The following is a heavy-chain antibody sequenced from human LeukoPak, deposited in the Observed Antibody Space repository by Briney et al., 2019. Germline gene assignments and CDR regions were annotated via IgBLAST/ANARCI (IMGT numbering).Heavy chain of an antibody. CDR2: ISYDGSSK. J-gene: IGHJ4*02. CDR3: ASYSSSWYITVGVDY. D-gene: IGHD6-13*01. V-gene: IGHV3-30*04. Sequence: GGSLRLSCAASGFTFSTYAMHWVRQAPGKGLEWVAVISYDGSSKYYADSVKGRFTISRDNSKNTLYLQMNSLRAEDTAVYYCASYSSSWYITVGVDYWGQGTLVTVSS. CDR1: GFTFSTYA.